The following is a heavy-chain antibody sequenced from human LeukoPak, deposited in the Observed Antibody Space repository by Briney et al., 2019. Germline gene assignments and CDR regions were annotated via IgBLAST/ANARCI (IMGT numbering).Heavy chain of an antibody. V-gene: IGHV4-4*07. J-gene: IGHJ6*04. CDR1: GRSLSGYY. Sequence: PSETLSLTCTVSGRSLSGYYWSWIRQPAGKGLEWIGRICSSGSTNYHPSLKSRVTMSVDTSKNQFSLKLSSVTAADTAMYFCARDRIGGYASGNYFVVWGKGTTVTVSS. CDR3: ARDRIGGYASGNYFVV. CDR2: ICSSGST. D-gene: IGHD3-10*01.